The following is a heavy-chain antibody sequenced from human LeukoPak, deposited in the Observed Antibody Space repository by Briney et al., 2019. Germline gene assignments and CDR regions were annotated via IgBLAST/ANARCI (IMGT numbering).Heavy chain of an antibody. CDR3: TTGLVVVPAAMALSYAFDI. CDR1: GFTFSNAW. V-gene: IGHV3-15*01. D-gene: IGHD2-2*01. Sequence: GGSLRPSCAASGFTFSNAWMSWVRQAPGKGLEWVGRIKSKTDGGTTDYAAPVKGRFTISRDDSKNTLYLQMNSLKTEDTAVYYCTTGLVVVPAAMALSYAFDIWGQGTMVTVSS. CDR2: IKSKTDGGTT. J-gene: IGHJ3*02.